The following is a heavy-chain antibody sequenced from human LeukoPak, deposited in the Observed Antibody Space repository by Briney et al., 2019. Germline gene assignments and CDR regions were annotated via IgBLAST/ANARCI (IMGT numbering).Heavy chain of an antibody. V-gene: IGHV3-21*01. CDR3: AREYTHIVVVTAIREGAFDI. D-gene: IGHD2-21*02. J-gene: IGHJ3*02. Sequence: GGSLRLSCAASGFTFSSYSMNWVRQAPGKGLEWVSSISSSSSYIYYADSVKGRFTISRDNAKNSLYLQMNSLRAEDTAVYYCAREYTHIVVVTAIREGAFDIWGQGTMVTVSS. CDR1: GFTFSSYS. CDR2: ISSSSSYI.